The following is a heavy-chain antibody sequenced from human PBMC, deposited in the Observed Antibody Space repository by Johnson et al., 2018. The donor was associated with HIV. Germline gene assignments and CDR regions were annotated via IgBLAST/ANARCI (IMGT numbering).Heavy chain of an antibody. CDR3: AKAKGDYPRAFDI. D-gene: IGHD3-16*01. J-gene: IGHJ3*02. CDR2: IYGGSGT. V-gene: IGHV3-66*01. CDR1: GFTVGNNY. Sequence: VQLVESGGGLVQPGGSLRLSCAASGFTVGNNYMSWVRQAPGKGLEWVSVIYGGSGTYYADSVKGRFTISRDNSKNMLYLQMNSLRVEDTAVYHCAKAKGDYPRAFDIWGQGTMVTVSS.